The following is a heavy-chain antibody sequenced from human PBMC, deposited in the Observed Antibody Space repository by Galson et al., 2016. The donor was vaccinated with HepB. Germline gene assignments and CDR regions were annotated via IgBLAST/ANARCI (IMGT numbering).Heavy chain of an antibody. V-gene: IGHV4-59*01. J-gene: IGHJ3*02. CDR1: VGSISSYY. Sequence: ETLSLTCTVSVGSISSYYWSWIRQPPGKGLEWIGYIYYSGSTNYNPSLKSRVTISVDTSKNQFSLKLSSVTAADTAVYYCARASPRDGSGWYPDAFDIWGQGTMVTVSS. CDR3: ARASPRDGSGWYPDAFDI. CDR2: IYYSGST. D-gene: IGHD6-19*01.